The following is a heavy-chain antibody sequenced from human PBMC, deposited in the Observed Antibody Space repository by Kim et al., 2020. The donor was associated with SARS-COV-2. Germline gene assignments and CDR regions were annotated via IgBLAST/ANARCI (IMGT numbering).Heavy chain of an antibody. CDR2: INHSGST. CDR3: ARGEGRAFDI. CDR1: GGSFSGYY. Sequence: SETLSLTCAVYGGSFSGYYWSWIRQPPGKGLEWIGEINHSGSTNYNPSLKSRVTISVDTSKNQFSLKLSSVTAADTAVYYCARGEGRAFDIWGQGTMVTVSS. J-gene: IGHJ3*02. V-gene: IGHV4-34*01.